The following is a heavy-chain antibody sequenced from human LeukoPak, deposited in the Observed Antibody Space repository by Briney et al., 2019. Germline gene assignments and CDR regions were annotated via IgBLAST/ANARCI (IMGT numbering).Heavy chain of an antibody. CDR3: AKDYIEDV. CDR1: GFTFSSYG. J-gene: IGHJ6*02. Sequence: GRSLRLSCAASGFTFSSYGMHWVRQAPGKGLEWVAVISYDGSNKYYADSAKGRFTISRDNSKNTLYLQMNSLRAEDTAVYYCAKDYIEDVWGQGTTVTVSS. V-gene: IGHV3-30*18. CDR2: ISYDGSNK.